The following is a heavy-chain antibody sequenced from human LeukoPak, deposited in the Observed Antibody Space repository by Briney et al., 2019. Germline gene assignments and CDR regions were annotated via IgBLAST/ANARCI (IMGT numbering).Heavy chain of an antibody. CDR2: IYYSGST. V-gene: IGHV4-31*03. J-gene: IGHJ5*02. CDR3: ARDLPGSNWFDP. Sequence: SETLSLTCTVSGGSISSGGYYWSWLRQNPGTGLEWIGYIYYSGSTYCNPSLKSRVTISVDTSKNQFSLKLSSVTAADTAVYYCARDLPGSNWFDPWGQGTLVTVSS. CDR1: GGSISSGGYY.